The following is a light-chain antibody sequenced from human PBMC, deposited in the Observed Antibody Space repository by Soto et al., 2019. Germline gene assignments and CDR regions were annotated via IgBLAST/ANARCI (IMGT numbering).Light chain of an antibody. CDR1: QSVSTN. CDR3: QQYYNWPPMYT. J-gene: IGKJ2*01. CDR2: GAS. Sequence: EMVMTQSPATLSVSPGERATLSCRASQSVSTNLAWYQHKPGQPPRLLFYGASTRATGIPARFSGSASGTEFILTIGSLQSEDFAVYYCQQYYNWPPMYTFGQGTKLEIK. V-gene: IGKV3-15*01.